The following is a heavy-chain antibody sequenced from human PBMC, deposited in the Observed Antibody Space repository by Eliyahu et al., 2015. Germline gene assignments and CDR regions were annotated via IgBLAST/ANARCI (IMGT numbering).Heavy chain of an antibody. CDR2: IYTTGNT. V-gene: IGHV4-61*02. Sequence: QVQLQESGPGLVKPSQTLSLTCTVSGGSISTGSDYWSWIRQSAGKGLEWIGRIYTTGNTQYNPSFQSRVTISIDTSINQFSLNLSSVTAADTAMYYCARGYYYIDVWGKGTTVTVSS. J-gene: IGHJ6*03. CDR3: ARGYYYIDV. CDR1: GGSISTGSDY.